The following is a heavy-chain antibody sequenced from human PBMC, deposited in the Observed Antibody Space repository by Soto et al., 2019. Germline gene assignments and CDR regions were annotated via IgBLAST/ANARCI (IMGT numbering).Heavy chain of an antibody. CDR3: ARERYQVISDGMDV. J-gene: IGHJ6*02. CDR2: INPETGGT. V-gene: IGHV1-2*02. Sequence: QVQLVQSGADVKTPGASVRVSCKASGYTFTGYYVHWVREAPGQGLEWMGWINPETGGTSYAQKFQGRVTLSRDTSINTADLELSRLRFDAAAVYFCARERYQVISDGMDVWGQGTTVTVSS. CDR1: GYTFTGYY. D-gene: IGHD2-2*01.